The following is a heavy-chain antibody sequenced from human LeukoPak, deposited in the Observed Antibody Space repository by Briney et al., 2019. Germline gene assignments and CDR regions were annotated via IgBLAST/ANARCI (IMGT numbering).Heavy chain of an antibody. CDR3: ANARSSGWYESDY. CDR1: GFTFSSYG. J-gene: IGHJ4*02. V-gene: IGHV3-30*18. CDR2: ISFDWTNS. Sequence: GGSLRLFCATSGFTFSSYGCHGVRQAPAEGLDWLAVISFDWTNSYYADSVKGRFIISRDNSKSTVYLQMNSVRAEDTAVYYCANARSSGWYESDYWGQGTMVTVSS. D-gene: IGHD6-19*01.